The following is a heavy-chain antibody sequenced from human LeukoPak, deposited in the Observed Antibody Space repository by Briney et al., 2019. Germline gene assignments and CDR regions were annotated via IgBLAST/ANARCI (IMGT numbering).Heavy chain of an antibody. Sequence: ASVKVSCKASGYTITNYYMHWVRQAPGQGLEWMGIINPSGGSARYAQKFQGRVTMTRDTSTSTLYMEVSSLRSEDTAVYYCARWRDYGSGSYSPENDYWGQGTLVTVSS. CDR1: GYTITNYY. J-gene: IGHJ4*02. CDR3: ARWRDYGSGSYSPENDY. D-gene: IGHD3-10*01. V-gene: IGHV1-46*01. CDR2: INPSGGSA.